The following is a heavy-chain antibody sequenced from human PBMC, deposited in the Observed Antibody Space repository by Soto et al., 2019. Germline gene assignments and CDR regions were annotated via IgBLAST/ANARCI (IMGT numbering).Heavy chain of an antibody. D-gene: IGHD3-3*01. CDR3: ARRAAYYDFWSGYYRDWFDP. J-gene: IGHJ5*02. V-gene: IGHV4-30-4*01. CDR2: IYYSGST. Sequence: SETLSLTCTVSGGSISSGDYYWSWIRQPPGKGLEWIGYIYYSGSTYYNPSLKSRVTISVDTPKNQFSLKLSSVTAADTAVYYCARRAAYYDFWSGYYRDWFDPWGQGTLVTVSS. CDR1: GGSISSGDYY.